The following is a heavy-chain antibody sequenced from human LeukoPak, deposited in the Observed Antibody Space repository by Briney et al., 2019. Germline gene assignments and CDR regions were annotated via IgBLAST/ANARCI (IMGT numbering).Heavy chain of an antibody. CDR1: GGSFSGYY. Sequence: SETLSLTCAVDGGSFSGYYWSWIRQPAGKGLEWIGRIYATGSTNFNPSLKSRVTMSVDTSKNQFSLKLSSVTAADTAVYYCARDPGYYGSGTRGAFDIWGQGTKVTVSS. J-gene: IGHJ3*02. CDR3: ARDPGYYGSGTRGAFDI. D-gene: IGHD3-10*01. CDR2: IYATGST. V-gene: IGHV4-4*07.